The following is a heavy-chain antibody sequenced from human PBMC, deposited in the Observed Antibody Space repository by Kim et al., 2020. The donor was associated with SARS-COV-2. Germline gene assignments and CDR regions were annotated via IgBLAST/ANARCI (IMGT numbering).Heavy chain of an antibody. Sequence: ASVKVSCKASGYTFTSYAMHWVRQAPGQRLEWMGWINAGNGNTKYSQKFQGRVTITRDTSASTAYMELSSLRSEDTAVYYCARVSGGSGSYFPWYFDLWGRGTLVTVSS. CDR1: GYTFTSYA. D-gene: IGHD3-10*01. V-gene: IGHV1-3*01. CDR2: INAGNGNT. J-gene: IGHJ2*01. CDR3: ARVSGGSGSYFPWYFDL.